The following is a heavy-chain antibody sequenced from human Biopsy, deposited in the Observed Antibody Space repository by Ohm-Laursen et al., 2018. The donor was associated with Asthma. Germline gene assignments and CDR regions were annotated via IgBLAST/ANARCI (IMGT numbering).Heavy chain of an antibody. Sequence: SLRLSCTASRFTYEMHWVRQAPGKGLEWVAVISYDGSSIYYADSVKGLFTISRADSKNTLSLQMNSLTAEDTAVYYCAREGVAGTHIEDWGQGTLVTVSS. V-gene: IGHV3-30-3*01. CDR3: AREGVAGTHIED. D-gene: IGHD6-19*01. J-gene: IGHJ4*02. CDR1: RFTYE. CDR2: ISYDGSSI.